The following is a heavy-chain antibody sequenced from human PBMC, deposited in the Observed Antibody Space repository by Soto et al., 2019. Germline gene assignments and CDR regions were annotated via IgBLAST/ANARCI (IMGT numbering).Heavy chain of an antibody. D-gene: IGHD3-3*01. J-gene: IGHJ6*02. CDR2: MNPNSGNT. Sequence: QVQLVQSGAEVKKPGASVKVSCKASGYTFTSYDINWVRQATGQGLEWMGWMNPNSGNTGYAQKFQGRVTMTRNTSIITVYMELSSLRSEDTAVYYCARPRSGSYYYGMDVWGQGTAVTVSS. V-gene: IGHV1-8*01. CDR1: GYTFTSYD. CDR3: ARPRSGSYYYGMDV.